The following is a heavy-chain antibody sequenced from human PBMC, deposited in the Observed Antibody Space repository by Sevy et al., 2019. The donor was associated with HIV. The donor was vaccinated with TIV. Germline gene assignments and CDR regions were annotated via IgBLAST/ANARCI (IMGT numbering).Heavy chain of an antibody. CDR2: INNSGGST. J-gene: IGHJ4*02. D-gene: IGHD6-13*01. CDR3: VKERVGYISSWYYFDY. V-gene: IGHV3-23*01. Sequence: GGSLRLSCAVSGFTVNTYAMSWVRQAPGKGLEWVAVINNSGGSTDYEDSVRGRFSISRDNPNMYLEMNSLRVEDTAVYYCVKERVGYISSWYYFDYWGQGTLVTVSS. CDR1: GFTVNTYA.